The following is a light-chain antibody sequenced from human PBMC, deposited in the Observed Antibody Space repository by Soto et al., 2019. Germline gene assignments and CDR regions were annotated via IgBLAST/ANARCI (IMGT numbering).Light chain of an antibody. V-gene: IGLV2-14*01. CDR1: SSDVGGYNY. J-gene: IGLJ1*01. CDR3: SSYTSSSTPV. CDR2: EVS. Sequence: SVRTQPASVSVSPGLSITISCTGTSSDVGGYNYVSWYQQHPGKAPKLMIYEVSNRPSGVSNRFSGSKSGNTASLTISGLQAEDEADYYCSSYTSSSTPVFGTGTKVTVL.